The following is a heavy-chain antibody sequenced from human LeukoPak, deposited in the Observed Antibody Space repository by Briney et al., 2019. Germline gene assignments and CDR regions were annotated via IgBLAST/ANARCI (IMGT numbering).Heavy chain of an antibody. CDR1: GGSIRSYY. V-gene: IGHV4-4*07. J-gene: IGHJ4*02. D-gene: IGHD3-9*01. CDR2: IYSTGST. CDR3: AREDLTGYSPLDY. Sequence: SETLSLTCSVSGGSIRSYYWTWIRQPAGKGLEWIGRIYSTGSTNYNPSLKSRVTMSEDTSKNQFSLKLSSVTAADTAVYYCAREDLTGYSPLDYWGQGTLVTVSS.